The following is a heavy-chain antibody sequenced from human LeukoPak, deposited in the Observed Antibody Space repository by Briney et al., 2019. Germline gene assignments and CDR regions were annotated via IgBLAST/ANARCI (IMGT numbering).Heavy chain of an antibody. CDR2: INPSGGST. J-gene: IGHJ4*02. D-gene: IGHD6-19*01. Sequence: GASVKVSCKASGYTFTSYYMHWVRQAPGQGLEWMGIINPSGGSTSYAQKFQGRVTMTRDTSTSTVYMELSSLRSDDTAVYYCASLSGIAVANYWGQGTLVTVSS. CDR1: GYTFTSYY. V-gene: IGHV1-46*01. CDR3: ASLSGIAVANY.